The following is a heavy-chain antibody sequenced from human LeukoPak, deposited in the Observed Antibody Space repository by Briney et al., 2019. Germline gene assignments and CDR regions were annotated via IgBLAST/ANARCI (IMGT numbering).Heavy chain of an antibody. Sequence: GGSLRLSCAASGFTFSSYGMHWVRQAPGKGLEWVANIKQDGSEKYYVDSVKGRFTISRDNAKNSLYLQMNSLRAEDTALYYCARDDYSGPAYGDYAGYWGQGTLVTVSS. CDR3: ARDDYSGPAYGDYAGY. CDR1: GFTFSSYG. V-gene: IGHV3-7*01. J-gene: IGHJ4*02. D-gene: IGHD4-17*01. CDR2: IKQDGSEK.